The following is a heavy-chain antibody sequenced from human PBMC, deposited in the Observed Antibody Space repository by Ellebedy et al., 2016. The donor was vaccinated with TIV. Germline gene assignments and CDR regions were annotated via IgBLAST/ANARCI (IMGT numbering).Heavy chain of an antibody. V-gene: IGHV3-49*03. CDR2: IRSKAYGGTA. D-gene: IGHD6-13*01. J-gene: IGHJ6*02. CDR1: GFTFGDYA. CDR3: VRYTYTSRRTYFGMDV. Sequence: PGGSLRLSCTASGFTFGDYAMSWFRLAPGMGLEWIGCIRSKAYGGTAEYDASVKGRFTISRDDSKGIAYLEMNSLKIEDTAVYYCVRYTYTSRRTYFGMDVWGQGTTVAVSS.